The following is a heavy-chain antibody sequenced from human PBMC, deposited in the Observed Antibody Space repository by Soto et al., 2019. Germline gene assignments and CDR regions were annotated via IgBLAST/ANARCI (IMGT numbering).Heavy chain of an antibody. CDR3: ATYYFGSGSYYRFDN. CDR1: GYAFSFG. J-gene: IGHJ4*02. D-gene: IGHD3-10*01. V-gene: IGHV1-18*01. Sequence: ASVKVSCKASGYAFSFGLSWVRQAPGQGLEWMGWISASDGSTNSAQKFRGRISLTTDTSTNTAYMDLLSLTSDDTAVYFCATYYFGSGSYYRFDNWGQGTLVTVSS. CDR2: ISASDGST.